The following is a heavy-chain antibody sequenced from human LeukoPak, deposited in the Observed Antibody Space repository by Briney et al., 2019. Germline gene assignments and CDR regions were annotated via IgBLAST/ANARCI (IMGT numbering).Heavy chain of an antibody. CDR1: GFTFSSYG. V-gene: IGHV3-30*18. CDR2: ISYDGSNK. J-gene: IGHJ4*02. CDR3: AKDRSTTVPTLHY. D-gene: IGHD4-17*01. Sequence: GRSLRLSCAASGFTFSSYGMHWVRQAPGKGLEWVAVISYDGSNKYYADSVKGRFTISRDNSKNTLYLQMNSLRAEDTAVYYCAKDRSTTVPTLHYWGQGTLVTVSS.